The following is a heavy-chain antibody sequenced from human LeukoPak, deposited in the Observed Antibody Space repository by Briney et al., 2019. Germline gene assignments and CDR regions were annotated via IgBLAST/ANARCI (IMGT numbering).Heavy chain of an antibody. V-gene: IGHV3-30*02. CDR2: IRYDGSNK. Sequence: GGSLRLSCAASGFIFSNYGMDWVRQAPGKGLEWVAFIRYDGSNKYYADSVKGRFTISRDNSKNTLYLQMNSLRAEDTAVYYCARVTLYGSGSAFDYWGQGTLVTVSS. D-gene: IGHD3-10*01. J-gene: IGHJ4*02. CDR3: ARVTLYGSGSAFDY. CDR1: GFIFSNYG.